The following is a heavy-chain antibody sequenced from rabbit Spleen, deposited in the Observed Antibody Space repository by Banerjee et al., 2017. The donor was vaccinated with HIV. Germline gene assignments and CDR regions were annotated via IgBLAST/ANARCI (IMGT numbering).Heavy chain of an antibody. CDR3: ARDTGTSFSTYGMDL. Sequence: QEQLVESGGGLVKPEGSLKLSCTASGFSFSNKAVMCWVRQAPGKGLEWIACIAADDSGYTYYASWAKGRFTISKTSSTTVTLQMTSLTAADTATYFCARDTGTSFSTYGMDLWGQGTLVTVS. J-gene: IGHJ3*01. CDR2: IAADDSGYT. D-gene: IGHD8-1*01. V-gene: IGHV1S45*01. CDR1: GFSFSNKAV.